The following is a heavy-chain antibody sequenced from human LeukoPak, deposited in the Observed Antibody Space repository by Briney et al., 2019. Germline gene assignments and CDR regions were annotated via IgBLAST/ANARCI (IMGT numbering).Heavy chain of an antibody. J-gene: IGHJ4*02. Sequence: PGGSLRLSCAASGFTFSSYAMSWVRQAPGKGLEWVSAISGSGGSTYYADSVKGRFTISRDNSKNTLYLQMNSLRAEDTAVYYCAKPRNQVPAAIWFYFDYWGQGTLVTVSS. V-gene: IGHV3-23*01. D-gene: IGHD2-2*01. CDR3: AKPRNQVPAAIWFYFDY. CDR2: ISGSGGST. CDR1: GFTFSSYA.